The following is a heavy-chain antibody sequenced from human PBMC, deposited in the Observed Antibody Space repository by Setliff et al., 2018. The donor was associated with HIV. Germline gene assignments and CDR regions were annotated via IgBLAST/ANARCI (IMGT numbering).Heavy chain of an antibody. V-gene: IGHV4-59*08. Sequence: SETLSLTCSVSGGFISSYYWSWIRQPPGKGLEWIGYIYYSGSANYNPSLKSRVTMSIETSKNRFSLKLNSVTAADTAQYYCARQSGDIAVAGLVYYYYYYYMDVWGKGTTVTVSS. CDR1: GGFISSYY. CDR3: ARQSGDIAVAGLVYYYYYYYMDV. D-gene: IGHD6-19*01. J-gene: IGHJ6*03. CDR2: IYYSGSA.